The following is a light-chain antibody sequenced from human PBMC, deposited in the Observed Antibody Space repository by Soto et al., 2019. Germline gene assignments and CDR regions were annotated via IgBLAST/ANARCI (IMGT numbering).Light chain of an antibody. Sequence: DIQMTQSPSTLSAFVGDRVTITCRASQSVSSSLAWYQQKPGKAPKLLIYDASTLEGGVPSRFSGSGYGTEFTLTINSLQPGDFATYYCQQYESFSPYTFGQGTRLEI. CDR2: DAS. CDR3: QQYESFSPYT. CDR1: QSVSSS. V-gene: IGKV1-5*01. J-gene: IGKJ2*01.